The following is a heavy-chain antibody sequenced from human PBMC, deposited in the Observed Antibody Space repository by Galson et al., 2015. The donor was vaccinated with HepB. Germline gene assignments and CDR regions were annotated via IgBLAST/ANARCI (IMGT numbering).Heavy chain of an antibody. CDR3: ARRTVTYFYHGLDV. CDR1: GYAFTSYY. D-gene: IGHD4-17*01. CDR2: IDPNGGRA. V-gene: IGHV1-46*01. Sequence: SVKVSCKASGYAFTSYYMHWVRQAPGQGLEWMGIIDPNGGRATYAQSFLGRVTMTSDTSASTVYMELTSPRSDDTAVYFCARRTVTYFYHGLDVWGQGTTVTVAS. J-gene: IGHJ6*02.